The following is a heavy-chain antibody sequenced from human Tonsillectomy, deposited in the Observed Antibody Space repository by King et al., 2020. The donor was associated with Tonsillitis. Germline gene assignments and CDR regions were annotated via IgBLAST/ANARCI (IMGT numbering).Heavy chain of an antibody. D-gene: IGHD3-10*01. CDR1: GGSISSSSYY. CDR2: IYYSGST. Sequence: QLQESGPGLVKPSETLSLTCTVSGGSISSSSYYWGWIRQPPGKGLEWIGSIYYSGSTYYNPSLKSRVTISVDTSKNQFSLKLSSVTAADTAVYYCARRAYGSGSYYTYWYFDLWGRGTLVTVSS. CDR3: ARRAYGSGSYYTYWYFDL. V-gene: IGHV4-39*01. J-gene: IGHJ2*01.